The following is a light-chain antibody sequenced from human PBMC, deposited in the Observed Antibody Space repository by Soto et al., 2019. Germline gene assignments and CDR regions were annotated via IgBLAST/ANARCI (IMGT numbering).Light chain of an antibody. CDR3: QQANNFPIT. CDR1: QGVSSW. CDR2: AAS. Sequence: DIQLTQSPSSVSASVGDRVTITCRASQGVSSWLAWYQQRPGKAPKLLISAASTLQGGVPSRFSGSGSGTDFTLTISSLQPEDFATYYCQQANNFPITLGQGTRLDIK. J-gene: IGKJ5*01. V-gene: IGKV1-12*01.